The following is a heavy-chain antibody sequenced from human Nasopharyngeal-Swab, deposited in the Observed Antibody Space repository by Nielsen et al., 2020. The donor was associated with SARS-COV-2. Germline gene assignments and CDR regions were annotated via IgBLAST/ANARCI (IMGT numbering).Heavy chain of an antibody. J-gene: IGHJ4*02. CDR1: GFTFSLYT. Sequence: GGSLRLSCAASGFTFSLYTMNWVRQAPGKGLEWVSAISSSDDYIYYAPSVEGRFTISRDNAKDSLYLQMNSLRAEDTAVYYCAKDLRGPYFFWGQGTLVTVSS. CDR2: ISSSDDYI. D-gene: IGHD2/OR15-2a*01. CDR3: AKDLRGPYFF. V-gene: IGHV3-21*04.